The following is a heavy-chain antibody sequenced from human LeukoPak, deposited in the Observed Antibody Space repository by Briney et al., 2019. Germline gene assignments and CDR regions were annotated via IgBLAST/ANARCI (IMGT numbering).Heavy chain of an antibody. J-gene: IGHJ4*02. CDR1: GYTFTGYY. CDR2: INPNSGGT. V-gene: IGHV1-2*02. CDR3: ARGRGLLLWFGELLFPDY. D-gene: IGHD3-10*01. Sequence: ASVKVSCKASGYTFTGYYMHWVRQAPGQGLEWMGWINPNSGGTNYAQKFQGRVTMTRDTYISTAYMELSRLRSDDTAVYYCARGRGLLLWFGELLFPDYWGQGTLVTVSS.